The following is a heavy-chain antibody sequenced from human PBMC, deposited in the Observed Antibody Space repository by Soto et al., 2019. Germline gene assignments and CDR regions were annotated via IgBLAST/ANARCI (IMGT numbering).Heavy chain of an antibody. J-gene: IGHJ4*01. CDR3: ASWGGMASPGYDGSQAAYDY. D-gene: IGHD3-9*01. CDR1: GFIISSYG. V-gene: IGHV3-30*03. CDR2: LSYDGSNK. Sequence: QVQLVESGGGVVQPGRSLRLSCAASGFIISSYGMHWVRQAPGKGLEWLAVLSYDGSNKLYGYSVKGRFTISRDNSKNTLYLQVNSLRAKDTAVYYWASWGGMASPGYDGSQAAYDYWGQGTLVTVSS.